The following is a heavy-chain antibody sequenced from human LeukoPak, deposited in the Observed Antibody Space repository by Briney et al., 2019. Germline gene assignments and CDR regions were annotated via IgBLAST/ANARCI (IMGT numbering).Heavy chain of an antibody. Sequence: ASVKVSCKASGYTFTGYYMHWVRQAPGQGLEWMGGIIPVFGTANYAQKFQGRVTITADESTSTAYMELSSLRSEDTAVYYCASELPYAFDIWGQGTMVTVSS. V-gene: IGHV1-69*13. CDR3: ASELPYAFDI. D-gene: IGHD1-14*01. J-gene: IGHJ3*02. CDR1: GYTFTGYY. CDR2: IIPVFGTA.